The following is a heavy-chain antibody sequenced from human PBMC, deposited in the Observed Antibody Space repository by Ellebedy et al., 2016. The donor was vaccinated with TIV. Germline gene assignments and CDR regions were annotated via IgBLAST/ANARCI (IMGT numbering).Heavy chain of an antibody. Sequence: GESLKISCAASGFTFSNYWMSWVRQAPGKGLEWVANIKQDGSEKYYVDSVEGRFAISRDNAKNSMYLQMNSLRDEDTAVYYCAIDQWLGRAYYFDYWGQGTLLTVSS. CDR3: AIDQWLGRAYYFDY. CDR2: IKQDGSEK. J-gene: IGHJ4*02. CDR1: GFTFSNYW. D-gene: IGHD6-19*01. V-gene: IGHV3-7*01.